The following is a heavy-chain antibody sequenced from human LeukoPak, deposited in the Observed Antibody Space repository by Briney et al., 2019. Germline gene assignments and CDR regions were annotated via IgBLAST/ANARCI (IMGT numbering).Heavy chain of an antibody. J-gene: IGHJ4*02. Sequence: GGSLRLSCAASGFTFNSYAINWVRQAPGKGLEWVAFISYDGSNKYYADSVKGRFTISRDNSKIMLYLQMNSLRAEDTAVYYCARSSGPNSITVFGVVTPKFDYWGQGTLVTVSS. CDR1: GFTFNSYA. V-gene: IGHV3-30-3*01. CDR3: ARSSGPNSITVFGVVTPKFDY. CDR2: ISYDGSNK. D-gene: IGHD3-3*01.